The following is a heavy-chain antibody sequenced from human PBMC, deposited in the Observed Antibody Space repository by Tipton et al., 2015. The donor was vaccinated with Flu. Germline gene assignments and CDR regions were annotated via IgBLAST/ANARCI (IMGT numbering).Heavy chain of an antibody. V-gene: IGHV1-46*01. Sequence: QLVQSGAEVKKPGASVKISCKASGDTFTDFCIHWLRQAPGQGLEWMGISDPSVVSPTYAQKFQGRVTMTRDTSTNTMYMEMSSLRSEDTAIYYCARSRLRFLGIDPWGQGTLVTVSS. CDR1: GDTFTDFC. CDR3: ARSRLRFLGIDP. D-gene: IGHD3-3*01. J-gene: IGHJ5*02. CDR2: SDPSVVSP.